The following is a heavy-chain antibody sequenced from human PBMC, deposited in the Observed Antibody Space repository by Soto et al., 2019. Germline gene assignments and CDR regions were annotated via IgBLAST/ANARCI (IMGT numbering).Heavy chain of an antibody. CDR3: ARFARPCRGTPFYMRAHA. D-gene: IGHD2-2*01. Sequence: QVQLQESGPRLVKPSETVSLTCTVSGGSVSSDTHYWSWIRLPPGKRLEWIGFIYSSGSTNYNPYLKSRVTISGATPKNQFSLKRRSVIVADPSVYNCARFARPCRGTPFYMRAHAWGQETPVPVPS. V-gene: IGHV4-61*01. CDR2: IYSSGST. CDR1: GGSVSSDTHY. J-gene: IGHJ6*02.